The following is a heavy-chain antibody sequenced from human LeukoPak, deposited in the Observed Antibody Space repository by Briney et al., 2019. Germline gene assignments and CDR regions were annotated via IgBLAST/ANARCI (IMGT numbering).Heavy chain of an antibody. J-gene: IGHJ6*03. D-gene: IGHD3-3*01. CDR1: GFTFRSYG. V-gene: IGHV3-30*02. Sequence: GGSLRLSCAASGFTFRSYGMHWVRQAPGKGLEWVAYIQNDGSNEQYADSVKGRFTISRDNAKNSLYLQMNSLRAEDTAVYYCARGSIYYDFWSGYYGGYYYMDVWGKGTTVTVSS. CDR3: ARGSIYYDFWSGYYGGYYYMDV. CDR2: IQNDGSNE.